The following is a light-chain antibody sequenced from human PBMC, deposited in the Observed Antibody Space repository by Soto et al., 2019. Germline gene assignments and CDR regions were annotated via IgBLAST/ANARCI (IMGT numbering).Light chain of an antibody. CDR3: SSYAGGNNGV. J-gene: IGLJ3*02. V-gene: IGLV2-23*02. CDR1: NSDVGSYNL. CDR2: DVS. Sequence: QSVLIQPASVSGSPGQSITISCTGTNSDVGSYNLVSWYQRHPSKAPKLMIFDVSDRPSGISNRFSGSKSDNTASLTISGLQAEDEADYFCSSYAGGNNGVFGGGTKLTVL.